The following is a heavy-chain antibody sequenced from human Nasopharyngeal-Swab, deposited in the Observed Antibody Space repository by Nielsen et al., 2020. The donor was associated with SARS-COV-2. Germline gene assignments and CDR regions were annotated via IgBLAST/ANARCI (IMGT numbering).Heavy chain of an antibody. J-gene: IGHJ4*02. V-gene: IGHV4-59*01. Sequence: WIRQPPGKGLEWIGYIYYSGSTNYNPSLKSRVTISVDTSKNQFSLKLSSVTAADAAVYYCASGPNWFPFDYWGQGTLVTVSS. D-gene: IGHD3-9*01. CDR2: IYYSGST. CDR3: ASGPNWFPFDY.